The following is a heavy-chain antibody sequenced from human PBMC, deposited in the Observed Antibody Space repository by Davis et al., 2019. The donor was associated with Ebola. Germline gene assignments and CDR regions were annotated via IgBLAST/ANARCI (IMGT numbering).Heavy chain of an antibody. Sequence: ASVKVSCKASGYTFTGYYMHWVRQAPGQGLEWMGWINPNSGGTNYAQKFQGWVTMTRDTSTSTVYMELSGLRPDDTAMYYCATYTMTPLPFDYWGQGTLVTVSS. CDR2: INPNSGGT. D-gene: IGHD4-17*01. V-gene: IGHV1-2*04. CDR3: ATYTMTPLPFDY. J-gene: IGHJ4*02. CDR1: GYTFTGYY.